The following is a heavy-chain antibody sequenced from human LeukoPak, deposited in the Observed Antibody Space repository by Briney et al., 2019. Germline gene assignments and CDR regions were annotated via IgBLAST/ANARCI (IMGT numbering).Heavy chain of an antibody. CDR1: GGSISSATYY. J-gene: IGHJ4*02. CDR2: MYTSGST. V-gene: IGHV4-61*09. D-gene: IGHD6-13*01. Sequence: SETLSLTCTVSGGSISSATYYWSWIRQPAGKGLEWIGHMYTSGSTNYNPSLKSRVSISVATSKNQSSLKLNSVTAADTAVYYCARHPGGYASLYDYWGQGTLVTVSS. CDR3: ARHPGGYASLYDY.